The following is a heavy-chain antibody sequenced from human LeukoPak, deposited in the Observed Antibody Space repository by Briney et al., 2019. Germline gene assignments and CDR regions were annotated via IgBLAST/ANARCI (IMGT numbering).Heavy chain of an antibody. J-gene: IGHJ4*02. CDR3: ATRQRIAAAGTIPDY. D-gene: IGHD6-13*01. V-gene: IGHV3-23*01. Sequence: GGSLRLSCAASGFTFSSYAMSWVRQAPGKGLEWVSAISATGGSTYYADSVKGRFTISRDNSKNTLYLQMNSLRAEDTALYFCATRQRIAAAGTIPDYWGQGTLVTVSS. CDR2: ISATGGST. CDR1: GFTFSSYA.